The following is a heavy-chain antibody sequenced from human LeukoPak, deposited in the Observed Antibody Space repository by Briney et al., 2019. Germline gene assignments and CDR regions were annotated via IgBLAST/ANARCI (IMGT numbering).Heavy chain of an antibody. J-gene: IGHJ4*02. CDR3: ARQIASAGTAGFDF. CDR2: IYSSGST. Sequence: PSETLSLTCVVSGGSISTYYWSWIRQPPGKGLEWIGYIYSSGSTNYNPSLKSRVTMSVDTSKNQFSLRLRSVTAADTAVYYCARQIASAGTAGFDFWGQGALVTVSS. CDR1: GGSISTYY. D-gene: IGHD6-13*01. V-gene: IGHV4-59*12.